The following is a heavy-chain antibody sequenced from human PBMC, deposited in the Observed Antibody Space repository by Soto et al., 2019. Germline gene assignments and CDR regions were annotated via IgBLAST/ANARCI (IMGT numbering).Heavy chain of an antibody. CDR1: GGSISSYY. D-gene: IGHD3-10*01. Sequence: QVQLQESGPGLVKPSETLSLTCTVSGGSISSYYWSWIRQPPGKGLEWIGYIYYSGSTNYNPSLKSRVTISVDTSKNQFSLKLSSVTAADTAVYYCAREGIRGEGNWFDPWGQGTLVTVYS. J-gene: IGHJ5*02. CDR3: AREGIRGEGNWFDP. CDR2: IYYSGST. V-gene: IGHV4-59*01.